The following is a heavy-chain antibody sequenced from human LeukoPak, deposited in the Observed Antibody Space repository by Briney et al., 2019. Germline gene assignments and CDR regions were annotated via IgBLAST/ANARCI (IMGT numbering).Heavy chain of an antibody. CDR1: GFTFSDYY. CDR2: ISSSGSTI. CDR3: AKDIAEGPYGSGSSGAFDI. Sequence: KSGGSLRLSCAASGFTFSDYYMSWIRQAPGKGLEWVSYISSSGSTIYYADSVKGRFTISRDNAKNSLYLQMNSLRAEDTALYYCAKDIAEGPYGSGSSGAFDIWGQGTMVTVSS. D-gene: IGHD3-10*01. J-gene: IGHJ3*02. V-gene: IGHV3-11*01.